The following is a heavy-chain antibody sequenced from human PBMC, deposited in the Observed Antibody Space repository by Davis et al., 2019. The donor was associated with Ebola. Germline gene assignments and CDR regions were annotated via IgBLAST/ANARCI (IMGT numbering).Heavy chain of an antibody. V-gene: IGHV5-51*01. CDR2: IFPGDSDT. J-gene: IGHJ4*02. Sequence: GESLKISCKGSGYSSNSYWIGWVRQVPGKGLEWMGIIFPGDSDTRYGPSFQGQVTISADKSISTAYLQWSSLKASDTAMYYCARSIQLWTPPPFDSWGQGTLVTVSS. CDR3: ARSIQLWTPPPFDS. D-gene: IGHD1-1*01. CDR1: GYSSNSYW.